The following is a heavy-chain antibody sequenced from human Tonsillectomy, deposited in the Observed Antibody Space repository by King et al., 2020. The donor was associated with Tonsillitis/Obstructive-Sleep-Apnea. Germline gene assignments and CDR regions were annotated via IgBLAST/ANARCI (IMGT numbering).Heavy chain of an antibody. D-gene: IGHD2-2*03. V-gene: IGHV4-34*01. Sequence: VQLQQWGAGLLKPSETLSLTCAVHGGSFSGNYWTWIRQPPGKGLEWIGEINHSGGTKYNPSLKGRATISVDTPKSQFSLMLNSVTAADTAVYYCARVGNCSSTGCFDYWGQGNLVTVSS. J-gene: IGHJ4*02. CDR1: GGSFSGNY. CDR3: ARVGNCSSTGCFDY. CDR2: INHSGGT.